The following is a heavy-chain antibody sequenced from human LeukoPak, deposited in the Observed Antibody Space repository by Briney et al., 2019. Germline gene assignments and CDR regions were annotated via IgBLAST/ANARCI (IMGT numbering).Heavy chain of an antibody. CDR1: GYTFTSYD. J-gene: IGHJ4*02. D-gene: IGHD3-16*01. V-gene: IGHV1-8*01. Sequence: GASVKVSCKASGYTFTSYDINWVRQATGQGLEWMGWMNPNSGNTGYAQKFQGRVTMTRNTSISTAYMELSSLRSEDTAVYYCARDFLEYYDSILDYWGQGTLVTVSS. CDR2: MNPNSGNT. CDR3: ARDFLEYYDSILDY.